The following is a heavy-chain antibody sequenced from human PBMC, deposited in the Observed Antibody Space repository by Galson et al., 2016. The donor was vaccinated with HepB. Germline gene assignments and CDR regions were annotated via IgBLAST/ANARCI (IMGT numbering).Heavy chain of an antibody. D-gene: IGHD3-22*01. J-gene: IGHJ6*04. Sequence: TLSLTCNVSDDSINSGSYYWSWIRQPAGKGLEWIGRISRSGGTNNNPSLKSRVSISVDTSTNQVSLKLMTVTAADTAVYYCARDGLSRYGMDVWGKGTTVTVSS. CDR1: DDSINSGSYY. V-gene: IGHV4-61*02. CDR2: ISRSGGT. CDR3: ARDGLSRYGMDV.